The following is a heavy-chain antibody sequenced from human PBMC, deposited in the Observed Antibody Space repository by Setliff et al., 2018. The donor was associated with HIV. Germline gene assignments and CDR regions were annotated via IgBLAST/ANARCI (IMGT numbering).Heavy chain of an antibody. CDR3: ASRVYYYDSSGYLREEGFDP. D-gene: IGHD3-22*01. V-gene: IGHV4-39*01. Sequence: SETLYLTCTGSDGSIRNSRYYWSWIRQPPGKGLEWIGSIYYSGSTYYNPSLKSRVTKSVDTYKNQFSLKLSSVTAADAAVYYCASRVYYYDSSGYLREEGFDPWGQGTLVTVSS. CDR2: IYYSGST. CDR1: DGSIRNSRYY. J-gene: IGHJ5*02.